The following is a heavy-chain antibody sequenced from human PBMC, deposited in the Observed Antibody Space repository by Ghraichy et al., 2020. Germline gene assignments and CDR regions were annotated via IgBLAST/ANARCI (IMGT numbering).Heavy chain of an antibody. CDR2: IKEDGSDI. Sequence: GGSLRLSCAASGFTFSNYWMSWVRQAPGKGQEWVANIKEDGSDIYYLDSVKGRFTISRDNAKNSLYLQMNSLRLEDTAVYFCARGGLWNIPPRPVDYWGQGTLVTVSS. CDR1: GFTFSNYW. CDR3: ARGGLWNIPPRPVDY. D-gene: IGHD6-6*01. J-gene: IGHJ4*02. V-gene: IGHV3-7*01.